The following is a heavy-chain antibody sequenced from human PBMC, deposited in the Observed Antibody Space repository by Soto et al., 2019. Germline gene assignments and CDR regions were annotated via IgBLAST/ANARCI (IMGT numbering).Heavy chain of an antibody. J-gene: IGHJ5*02. CDR2: INHSGST. Sequence: SETLSLTCAVYGGSFSGYYWSWIRQPPGKGLEWIGEINHSGSTNYNPSLKSRVTISVDTSKNQYSQKLSSVTAADTAVYYCARGSMGDGSPCLDPWGQGTLVTVSS. D-gene: IGHD1-26*01. V-gene: IGHV4-34*01. CDR3: ARGSMGDGSPCLDP. CDR1: GGSFSGYY.